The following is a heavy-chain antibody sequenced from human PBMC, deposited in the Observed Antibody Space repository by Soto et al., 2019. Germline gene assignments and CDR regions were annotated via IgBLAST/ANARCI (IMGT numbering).Heavy chain of an antibody. Sequence: GGSLRLSCAASGFTFSSYAMSWVRQAPGKGLEWVSAISGSGGSTYYADSVKGRFTISRDTSKNTVYLQMNSLRAEDTAVYYSASPLWLGEFKIYSYYYLDLGGKVPRVPVPS. D-gene: IGHD3-10*01. CDR2: ISGSGGST. CDR1: GFTFSSYA. CDR3: ASPLWLGEFKIYSYYYLDL. J-gene: IGHJ6*03. V-gene: IGHV3-23*01.